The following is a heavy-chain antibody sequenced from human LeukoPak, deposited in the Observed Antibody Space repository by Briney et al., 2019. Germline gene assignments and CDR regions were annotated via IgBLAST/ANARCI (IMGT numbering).Heavy chain of an antibody. J-gene: IGHJ3*02. CDR3: ARDSLGYCSGGSCYYAFDI. Sequence: PGGSLRLSCAASGFTFSSYEMNWVRQDPGKGLEWVSPISSSSSYIYYADSVKGRFTISRDNAKNSLFLQMNSLRAEDTAVYYCARDSLGYCSGGSCYYAFDIWGQGTMVTVSS. CDR1: GFTFSSYE. CDR2: ISSSSSYI. D-gene: IGHD2-15*01. V-gene: IGHV3-21*01.